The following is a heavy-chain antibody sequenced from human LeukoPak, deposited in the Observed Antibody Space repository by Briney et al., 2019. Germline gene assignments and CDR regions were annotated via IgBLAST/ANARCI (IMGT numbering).Heavy chain of an antibody. V-gene: IGHV4-31*03. CDR3: ARANYYDSSGNDSGYYTDV. CDR1: GGSISSGGYY. Sequence: SQTLSLTCTVSGGSISSGGYYWSWLRQHPGKGLKGFGYIYCSGSSYYNPSLKSRGTISVDTSKNQFSLKLSSVTAADAAVYYCARANYYDSSGNDSGYYTDVWGKGTTATVSS. D-gene: IGHD3-22*01. CDR2: IYCSGSS. J-gene: IGHJ6*03.